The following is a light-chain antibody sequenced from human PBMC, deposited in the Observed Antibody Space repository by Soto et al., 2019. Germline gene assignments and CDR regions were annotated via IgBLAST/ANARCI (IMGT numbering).Light chain of an antibody. Sequence: QSVLTQPPSASGTPGQRVTISCSGSRSNVASNTVNWYQQLPGTATRVLIYSNNQRPSGVTGRFSGSNTGTSASLAISGLRSEDEGDYYCAAWDDSLNAVLFGGGTKLTVL. CDR2: SNN. J-gene: IGLJ3*02. CDR3: AAWDDSLNAVL. V-gene: IGLV1-44*01. CDR1: RSNVASNT.